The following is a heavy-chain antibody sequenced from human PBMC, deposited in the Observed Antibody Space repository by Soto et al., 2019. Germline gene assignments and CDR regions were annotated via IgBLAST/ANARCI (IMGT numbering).Heavy chain of an antibody. V-gene: IGHV3-21*06. CDR2: ISGTGTFI. Sequence: EVQLVESGGGLVKPGGSLRLSCAASGFTFSRHSMNWVRQAPGKGLEGVSCISGTGTFIYYSDSVKGRVTISRDAAKSALYLQMTSLTAADTAVYYCARVSVIATGEALDMWGPGTMVTVS. CDR3: ARVSVIATGEALDM. CDR1: GFTFSRHS. J-gene: IGHJ3*02. D-gene: IGHD2-21*01.